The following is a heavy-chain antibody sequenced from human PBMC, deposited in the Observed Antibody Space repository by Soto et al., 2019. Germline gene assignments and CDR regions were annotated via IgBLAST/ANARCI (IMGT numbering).Heavy chain of an antibody. D-gene: IGHD3-22*01. CDR2: ISAYNGNT. V-gene: IGHV1-18*01. J-gene: IGHJ5*02. CDR3: ARGYYDSSGYYSNWFDP. CDR1: GYTFTSYG. Sequence: GASVKVSCKASGYTFTSYGISWVRQAPGQGLEWMGWISAYNGNTNYAQKLQGRVTMTTDTSTSTAYMELRSLRSEDTAVYYCARGYYDSSGYYSNWFDPWGQGTLVTVSS.